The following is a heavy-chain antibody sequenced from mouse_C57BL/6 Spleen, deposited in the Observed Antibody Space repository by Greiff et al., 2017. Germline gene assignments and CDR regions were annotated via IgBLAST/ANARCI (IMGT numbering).Heavy chain of an antibody. V-gene: IGHV1-82*01. J-gene: IGHJ3*01. CDR1: GYAFSSSW. D-gene: IGHD2-3*01. CDR3: ARVDDGYYWFAY. Sequence: QVQLQQSGPELVKPGASVKISCKASGYAFSSSWMNWVKQRPGKGLEWIGRIYPGDGDTNYNGKVKGKATLTADKSSSTAYMQLSSLTSEDSAVYFCARVDDGYYWFAYWGQGTLVTVSA. CDR2: IYPGDGDT.